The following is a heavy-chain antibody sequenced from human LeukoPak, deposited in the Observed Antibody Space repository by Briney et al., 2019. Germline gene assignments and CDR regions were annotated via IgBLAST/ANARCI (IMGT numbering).Heavy chain of an antibody. CDR3: ARAGYCSSTSCYVGY. D-gene: IGHD2-2*01. CDR2: ISSSNSYI. CDR1: GFTFSSYS. Sequence: PGGSLRLSCAASGFTFSSYSMNWVRQAPGKGLEWVSSISSSNSYIYYADSVKGRFTISRDNAKNSLYLQMNSLRAEDTAVYYCARAGYCSSTSCYVGYWGQGTLVTVSS. V-gene: IGHV3-21*01. J-gene: IGHJ4*02.